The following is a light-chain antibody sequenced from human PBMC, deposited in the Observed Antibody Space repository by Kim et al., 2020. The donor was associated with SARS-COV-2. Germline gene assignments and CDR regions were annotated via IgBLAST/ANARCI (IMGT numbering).Light chain of an antibody. CDR3: QAWDSSTGVV. CDR2: QDS. Sequence: APGQTASSTCSGDKLGEKYACWYQQKPGQSPVVVIYQDSKRPSGIPERFSGSNSGNTATLTISGTQAMDEADYYCQAWDSSTGVVFGGGTQLTVL. V-gene: IGLV3-1*01. J-gene: IGLJ2*01. CDR1: KLGEKY.